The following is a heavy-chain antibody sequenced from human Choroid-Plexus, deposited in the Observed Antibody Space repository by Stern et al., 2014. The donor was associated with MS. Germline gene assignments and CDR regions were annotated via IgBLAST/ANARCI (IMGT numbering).Heavy chain of an antibody. D-gene: IGHD3-3*01. CDR3: ARDQRGITIFGVVTDYYYLGMDV. V-gene: IGHV1-2*02. CDR2: INPNTGGT. CDR1: GYIFTGYY. J-gene: IGHJ6*02. Sequence: QLVQSGAEVKKPGASVKVSCKTSGYIFTGYYIHWVRQAPGQGLEWLAWINPNTGGTKEGKKVQGSVAMSRDTSISTAYVELSSLTSDDTAVYYCARDQRGITIFGVVTDYYYLGMDVWGQGTTVTVSS.